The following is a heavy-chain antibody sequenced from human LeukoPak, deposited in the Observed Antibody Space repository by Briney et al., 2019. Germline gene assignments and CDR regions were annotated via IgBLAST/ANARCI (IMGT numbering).Heavy chain of an antibody. V-gene: IGHV4-59*01. CDR1: GGSISSYY. CDR2: IYYSGST. J-gene: IGHJ5*02. Sequence: SETLSLTCTVSGGSISSYYWSWIRQPPGKGLEWIGYIYYSGSTNYNPSLKSRVTISVDTSKNQFSLKLNSVSAADTAVYYCARLTVPLRFDPWGQGTLVTVSS. D-gene: IGHD2-2*01. CDR3: ARLTVPLRFDP.